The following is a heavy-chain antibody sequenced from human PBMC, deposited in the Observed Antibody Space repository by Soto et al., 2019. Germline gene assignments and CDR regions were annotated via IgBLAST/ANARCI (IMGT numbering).Heavy chain of an antibody. D-gene: IGHD2-15*01. CDR2: ISGSGGST. CDR3: AKSGVSPPVELAPLIVVVVAATPYFDY. Sequence: GGSLRLSCAASGFTFSSYAMSWVRQAPGKGLEWVSAISGSGGSTYYADSVKGRFTISRDNSKNTLYLQMNSLRAEDTAVYYCAKSGVSPPVELAPLIVVVVAATPYFDYWGQGTLVTVSS. V-gene: IGHV3-23*01. CDR1: GFTFSSYA. J-gene: IGHJ4*02.